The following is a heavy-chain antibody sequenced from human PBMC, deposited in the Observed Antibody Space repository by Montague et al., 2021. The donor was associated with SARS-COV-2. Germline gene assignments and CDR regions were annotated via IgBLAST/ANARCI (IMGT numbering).Heavy chain of an antibody. CDR2: IYDGGAV. CDR1: GGSITGYY. Sequence: SDTLSLTCTVSGGSITGYYWSWLRRSPGKGLEWIAYIYDGGAVNYNPSLGSRVTISTDTSKNQLSLKVNSVTAADTAVYYCVRDRPYGGPRGAYDIWGQGTVVTVSS. D-gene: IGHD4-23*01. CDR3: VRDRPYGGPRGAYDI. V-gene: IGHV4-59*01. J-gene: IGHJ3*02.